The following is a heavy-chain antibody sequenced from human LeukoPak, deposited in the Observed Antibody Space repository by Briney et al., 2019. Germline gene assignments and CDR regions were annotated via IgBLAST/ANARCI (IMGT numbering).Heavy chain of an antibody. V-gene: IGHV1-69*05. CDR1: GGTFSSYA. J-gene: IGHJ6*03. CDR2: IIPIFGTA. Sequence: SVKVSCKASGGTFSSYAISWVRPAPGQGLEWMGGIIPIFGTANYAQKFQGRVTITTDESTSTAYMELSSLRSEDTAVYYCARDTDSSSGYYYYMDVWGKGTTVTVSS. CDR3: ARDTDSSSGYYYYMDV. D-gene: IGHD6-6*01.